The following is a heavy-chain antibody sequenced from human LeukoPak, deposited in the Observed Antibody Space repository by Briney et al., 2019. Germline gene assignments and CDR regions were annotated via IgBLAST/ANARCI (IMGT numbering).Heavy chain of an antibody. CDR2: ITGSAGSA. D-gene: IGHD3-22*01. CDR1: GFTFSYYS. CDR3: ARLKLQYYYDSSGRGGYFDY. V-gene: IGHV3-23*01. J-gene: IGHJ4*02. Sequence: GGSLRLSCAASGFTFSYYSMSWVRQAPGKGLEWVSGITGSAGSAHYADSVKGRFTISRDNTKNTLYLQMNSLRAEDTAVYYCARLKLQYYYDSSGRGGYFDYWGQGTLVTVSS.